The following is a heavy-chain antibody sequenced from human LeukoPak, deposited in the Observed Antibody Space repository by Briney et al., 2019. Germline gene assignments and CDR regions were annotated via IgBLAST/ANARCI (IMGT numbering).Heavy chain of an antibody. J-gene: IGHJ4*02. V-gene: IGHV3-11*05. CDR1: GFTFSDYY. CDR2: ISSSSSYT. CDR3: AKVVGRGSGDPD. D-gene: IGHD7-27*01. Sequence: PGGSLRLSCAASGFTFSDYYMSWIRQAPGKGLEWVSYISSSSSYTNYADSVKGRFTISRDNSKNALYLQMNSLRAEDTAVYYCAKVVGRGSGDPDWGQGTLVTVSS.